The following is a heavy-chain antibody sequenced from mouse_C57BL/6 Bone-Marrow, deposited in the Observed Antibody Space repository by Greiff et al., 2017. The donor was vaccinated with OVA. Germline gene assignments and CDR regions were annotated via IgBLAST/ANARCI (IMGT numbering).Heavy chain of an antibody. V-gene: IGHV14-2*01. Sequence: VQLQQSGAELVKPGASVKLSCTASGFNIKDYYMHWVKQRTEQGLEWIGRIDPEDGETKYAPKFQGKATITADTSSNTAYLQLSSLTSEDTAVYYCAYITTVVATDAYWGQGTLVTVSA. D-gene: IGHD1-1*01. J-gene: IGHJ3*01. CDR2: IDPEDGET. CDR1: GFNIKDYY. CDR3: AYITTVVATDAY.